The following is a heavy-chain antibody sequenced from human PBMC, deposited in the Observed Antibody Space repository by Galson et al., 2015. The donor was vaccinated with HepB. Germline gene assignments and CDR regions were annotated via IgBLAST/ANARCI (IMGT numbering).Heavy chain of an antibody. CDR1: GDSVSSTSAA. Sequence: CAISGDSVSSTSAAWNWFRQSPSRGLEWLGRTYYRSKWYNDYAVSVKSRITINPDTSKNQFSLQLNSVTPEDTAVYYCAGERGYAFDIWGQGTMVTVSS. V-gene: IGHV6-1*01. CDR3: AGERGYAFDI. CDR2: TYYRSKWYN. D-gene: IGHD3-10*01. J-gene: IGHJ3*02.